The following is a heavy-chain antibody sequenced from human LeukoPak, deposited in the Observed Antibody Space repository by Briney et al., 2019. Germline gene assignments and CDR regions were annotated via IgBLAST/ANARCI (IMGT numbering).Heavy chain of an antibody. CDR3: ARQFDGSSWYNWFDP. D-gene: IGHD6-13*01. CDR2: IYSNGNT. V-gene: IGHV4-59*08. J-gene: IGHJ5*02. CDR1: GCSISTYY. Sequence: SETLSLTCTISGCSISTYYWSWIRQPPGRGLEWIGYIYSNGNTNYNPSLKSRLTISIDTSRNQFSLNPNSVTAADTAVYYCARQFDGSSWYNWFDPWGQGTLVTVSS.